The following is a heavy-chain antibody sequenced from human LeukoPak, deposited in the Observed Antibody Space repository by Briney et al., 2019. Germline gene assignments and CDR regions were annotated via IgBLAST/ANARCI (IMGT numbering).Heavy chain of an antibody. J-gene: IGHJ5*02. CDR3: ARVSEAVAGTGWFDP. V-gene: IGHV4-61*01. CDR1: GYSISSGYY. Sequence: SETLSLTCAVSGYSISSGYYWGWIRQPPGKGLEWIGYIYYSGSTNYNPSLKSRVTISVDTSKNQFSLKLSSVTAADTAVYYCARVSEAVAGTGWFDPWGQGTLVTVSP. D-gene: IGHD6-19*01. CDR2: IYYSGST.